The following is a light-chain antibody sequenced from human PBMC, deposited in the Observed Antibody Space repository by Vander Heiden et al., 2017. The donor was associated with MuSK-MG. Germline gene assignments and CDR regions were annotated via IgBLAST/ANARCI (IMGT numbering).Light chain of an antibody. Sequence: EIVLTQSPGTLSLSPGERATLSCRASQSVSSSYLAWYQQKPGQAPRLLIYGASSSVTGIPDRFSGSGSGTDFTLTIIRLEPEDFAVYYCQQDGSSPRTFGQGTKVEIK. CDR2: GAS. J-gene: IGKJ1*01. CDR3: QQDGSSPRT. V-gene: IGKV3-20*01. CDR1: QSVSSSY.